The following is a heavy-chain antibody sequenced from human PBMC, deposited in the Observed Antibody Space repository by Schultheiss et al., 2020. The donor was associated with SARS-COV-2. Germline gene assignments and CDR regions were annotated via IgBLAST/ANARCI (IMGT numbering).Heavy chain of an antibody. Sequence: SETLSLTCTVSGGSISSYYWSWIRQPPGKGLEWIGEINHSGSTNYNPSLKSRVTISVDTSKNQFSLKLSSVTAADTAVYYCARGGSSGYDPPRKGWFDPWGQGTLVTVSS. CDR3: ARGGSSGYDPPRKGWFDP. CDR1: GGSISSYY. V-gene: IGHV4-34*01. J-gene: IGHJ5*02. D-gene: IGHD5-12*01. CDR2: INHSGST.